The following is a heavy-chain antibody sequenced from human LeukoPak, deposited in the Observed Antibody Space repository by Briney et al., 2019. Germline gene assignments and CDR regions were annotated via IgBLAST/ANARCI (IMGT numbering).Heavy chain of an antibody. V-gene: IGHV4-4*07. D-gene: IGHD3-10*01. Sequence: SETLPLTCTVSGGSISSYYWSWIRQPAGKGLEWIGRIHTSGSTNYNPSLRSRVTMSVDTSKNQFSLKLSSVTAADTAIYYCARGGYYGSGNDFRFDPWGQGTLVTVSS. CDR2: IHTSGST. J-gene: IGHJ5*02. CDR1: GGSISSYY. CDR3: ARGGYYGSGNDFRFDP.